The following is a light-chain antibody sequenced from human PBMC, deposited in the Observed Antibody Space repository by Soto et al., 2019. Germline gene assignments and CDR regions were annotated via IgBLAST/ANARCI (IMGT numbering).Light chain of an antibody. CDR2: DVS. CDR3: SSYTISAADV. V-gene: IGLV2-14*03. J-gene: IGLJ1*01. CDR1: SSDIGAYNF. Sequence: QSVLTQPASVSGSPGQSITISCTGTSSDIGAYNFVSWYQQHPGKAPNLMIYDVSNRPSGVSNRFSGSKSGDTASLTISGLQAEDEAAYYCSSYTISAADVFGTGTKVTV.